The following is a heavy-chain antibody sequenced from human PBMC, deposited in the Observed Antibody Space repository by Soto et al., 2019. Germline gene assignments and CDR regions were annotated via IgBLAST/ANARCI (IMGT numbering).Heavy chain of an antibody. CDR1: GGSFSGYY. D-gene: IGHD6-13*01. V-gene: IGHV4-34*01. CDR2: INHSGST. CDR3: ARGRSGYSRSNNWFDP. Sequence: SETLSLTCAVYGGSFSGYYWSWIRQPPGKGLEWIGEINHSGSTNYNPSLKSRVTISVDTSKNQFSLKLSSVTAADTAVYYCARGRSGYSRSNNWFDPWGQGTLVTVSS. J-gene: IGHJ5*02.